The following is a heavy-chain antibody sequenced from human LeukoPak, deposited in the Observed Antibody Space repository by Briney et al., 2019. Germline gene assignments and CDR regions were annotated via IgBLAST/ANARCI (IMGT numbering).Heavy chain of an antibody. CDR1: GGSISSYY. CDR2: IYYSGST. V-gene: IGHV4-59*08. D-gene: IGHD6-13*01. Sequence: SETLSLTCTVSGGSISSYYWSWIRQPPGKGLEWIGYIYYSGSTNYNPSLKSRVTMSVDTSKNQFSLKLSSVTAADTAVYYCARHAGGISATGTRPFDYWGQGTLVTVFS. J-gene: IGHJ4*02. CDR3: ARHAGGISATGTRPFDY.